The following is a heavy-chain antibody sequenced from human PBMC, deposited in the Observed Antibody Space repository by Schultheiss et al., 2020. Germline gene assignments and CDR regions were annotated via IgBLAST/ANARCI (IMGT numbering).Heavy chain of an antibody. Sequence: GGSLRLSCAASGFTFSGSAIHWVRQASGKGLEWVGRIRSKTYNYATSYAASVKGRFIISRDDSKRMAYLEMNSLKIEDTAVYYCTNWPKWLVDYWGQGTLVTVSS. CDR1: GFTFSGSA. V-gene: IGHV3-73*01. J-gene: IGHJ4*02. D-gene: IGHD5-12*01. CDR2: IRSKTYNYAT. CDR3: TNWPKWLVDY.